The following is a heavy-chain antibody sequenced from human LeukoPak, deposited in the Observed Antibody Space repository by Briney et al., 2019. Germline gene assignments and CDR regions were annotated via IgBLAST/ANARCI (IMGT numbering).Heavy chain of an antibody. Sequence: GRSLRLSCVVSGFTFRNYAMHWVRQAPGKGLEWVATLTYDGSDKDYADSVKGRFTISRDNSKNTLYLQMNGLRAEDTAVYFCARDLAESYLFDYWGQGTLVTVSS. V-gene: IGHV3-30-3*01. D-gene: IGHD3-10*01. CDR3: ARDLAESYLFDY. CDR2: LTYDGSDK. J-gene: IGHJ4*02. CDR1: GFTFRNYA.